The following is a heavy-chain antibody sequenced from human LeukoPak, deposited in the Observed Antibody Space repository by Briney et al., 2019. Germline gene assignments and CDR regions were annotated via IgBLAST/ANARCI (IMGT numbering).Heavy chain of an antibody. V-gene: IGHV3-23*01. D-gene: IGHD3-22*01. Sequence: PGGSLRLSCAASGFTFSSYAMSWVRQAPGKGLEWVSAISGSGGSTYYADSVKGRFTISRDNSKNTLYLQMNSLRAEDTAVYYCANGSPPYDYYVSSGYHPFDYWGQGTLVTVSS. CDR3: ANGSPPYDYYVSSGYHPFDY. CDR2: ISGSGGST. CDR1: GFTFSSYA. J-gene: IGHJ4*02.